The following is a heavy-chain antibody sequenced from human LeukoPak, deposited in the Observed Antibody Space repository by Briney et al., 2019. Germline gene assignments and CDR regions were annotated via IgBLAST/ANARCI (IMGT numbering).Heavy chain of an antibody. Sequence: GGSLRLSCAASGFTFGDYAMSWFRQAPGKGLEWVGFIRSKAYGGTTEYAASVKGRFTISRDDSKSIAYLQMNSLKTEGTAVYYCTRELMITFGGVIVPDYWGQGTLVTVSS. CDR3: TRELMITFGGVIVPDY. CDR1: GFTFGDYA. CDR2: IRSKAYGGTT. J-gene: IGHJ4*02. D-gene: IGHD3-16*02. V-gene: IGHV3-49*03.